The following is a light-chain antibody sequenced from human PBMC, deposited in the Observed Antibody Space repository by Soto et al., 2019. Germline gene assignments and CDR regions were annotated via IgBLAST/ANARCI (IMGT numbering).Light chain of an antibody. V-gene: IGLV1-47*01. CDR1: DSNIGTKY. J-gene: IGLJ3*02. CDR2: TND. Sequence: QSALTQPPSASGAPGQRVTISCSGSDSNIGTKYVSWYQQLPGTAPKLLIYTNDQRPSGVPDRFSGSKSGTSASLAISGLRSEHEADYFCAAWDDSLSGRVFGGGTQLTVL. CDR3: AAWDDSLSGRV.